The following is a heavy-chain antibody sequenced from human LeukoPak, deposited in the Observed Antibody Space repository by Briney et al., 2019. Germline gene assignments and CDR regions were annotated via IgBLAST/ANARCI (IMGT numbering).Heavy chain of an antibody. V-gene: IGHV1-69*02. J-gene: IGHJ5*02. CDR1: GGTFSSYT. CDR2: IIPILGIA. Sequence: ASVKVSCKASGGTFSSYTISWVRQAPGQGLEWMGRIIPILGIANYAQKFQGRVTITADKSTSTAYMELSSLRSEDTAVYYCAGRDYDFWSGSEGNWFDPWGQGTLVTVSS. D-gene: IGHD3-3*01. CDR3: AGRDYDFWSGSEGNWFDP.